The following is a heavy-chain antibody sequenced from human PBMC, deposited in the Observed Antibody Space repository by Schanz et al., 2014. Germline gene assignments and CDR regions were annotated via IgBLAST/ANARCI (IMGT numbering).Heavy chain of an antibody. V-gene: IGHV3-23*04. CDR1: GFTFSSYG. CDR2: ISSSGST. D-gene: IGHD5-12*01. J-gene: IGHJ4*02. CDR3: VRDPNSVNEIDY. Sequence: EVQLVESGGGLVQPGGSLRLSCAASGFTFSSYGMSWVCQAPGKGLEWVSGISSSGSTYYADSVKGRFTISRDNSKNTLYLQMNSLRAEDTAVYYCVRDPNSVNEIDYWGQGTLVTVSS.